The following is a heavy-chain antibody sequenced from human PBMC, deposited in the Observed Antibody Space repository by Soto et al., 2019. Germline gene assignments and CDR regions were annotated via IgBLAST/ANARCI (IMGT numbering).Heavy chain of an antibody. V-gene: IGHV1-18*01. CDR3: ARRYCSSTSCYGPGYYYGMDV. Sequence: QVQLVQSGAEVKKPGASVKVSCKASGYTFTSYGISWVRQAPGQGLEWMGWISAYNGNTNYAQKLQGRVTMTTDTSTSTAYMELRSLRSDDTAVYYCARRYCSSTSCYGPGYYYGMDVWGQGTTVTVSS. D-gene: IGHD2-2*01. CDR2: ISAYNGNT. J-gene: IGHJ6*02. CDR1: GYTFTSYG.